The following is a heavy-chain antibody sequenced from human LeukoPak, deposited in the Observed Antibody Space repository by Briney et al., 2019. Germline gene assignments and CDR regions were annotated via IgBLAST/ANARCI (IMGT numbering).Heavy chain of an antibody. Sequence: PSETLSLTCAVDGGSFSGYYWSWIRQPPGKGLEWIGEINHSGSTNYNPSLKSRVTISVDTSKNQFSLKLSSVTAADTAVYYCARHGTYYDILTGFTRTYYFDYWGQGTLVTVSS. V-gene: IGHV4-34*01. J-gene: IGHJ4*02. CDR3: ARHGTYYDILTGFTRTYYFDY. CDR2: INHSGST. CDR1: GGSFSGYY. D-gene: IGHD3-9*01.